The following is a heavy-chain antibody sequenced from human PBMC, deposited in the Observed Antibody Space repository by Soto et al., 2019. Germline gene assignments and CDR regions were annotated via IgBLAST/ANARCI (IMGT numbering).Heavy chain of an antibody. V-gene: IGHV4-31*03. CDR2: MYYSGST. D-gene: IGHD3-10*01. CDR1: GGSISSGGYY. J-gene: IGHJ4*02. CDR3: ARDRNYGSGSFDY. Sequence: PSETLSLTCTVSGGSISSGGYYWNWIRQHPGKGLEWIGYMYYSGSTYYNPSLKSRVTISVDTSKNQVSLKLSSVTAADTAVYYCARDRNYGSGSFDYWGQGTLVTVSS.